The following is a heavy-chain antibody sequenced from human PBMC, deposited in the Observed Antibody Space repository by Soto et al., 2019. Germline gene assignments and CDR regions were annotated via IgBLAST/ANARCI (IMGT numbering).Heavy chain of an antibody. CDR1: GGSISSGGYS. J-gene: IGHJ5*02. V-gene: IGHV4-30-2*01. CDR3: ARVSGDGYTNWFDP. CDR2: IYHSGST. D-gene: IGHD5-12*01. Sequence: QLQLQESGSGLVKPSQTLSLTCAVSGGSISSGGYSWSWIRQPPGKGLEWIGYIYHSGSTYYNPSLKSRVTISVDRSKNQFSLKLSSVTAADTAGYYCARVSGDGYTNWFDPWGQGTLVTVSS.